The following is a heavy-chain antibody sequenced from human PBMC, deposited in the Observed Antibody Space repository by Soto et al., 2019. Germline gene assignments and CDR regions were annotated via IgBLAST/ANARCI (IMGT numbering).Heavy chain of an antibody. D-gene: IGHD3-22*01. CDR3: ARGGYYYESAI. Sequence: PSETLSLTCTVSGCSISSYYWSWIRQPPGKGLEWIGYIYYSGSTNYNPSLKSRVTISVDTSKNQFSLKLSSVTAADTAVYYCARGGYYYESAIWGQGTMVTVSS. J-gene: IGHJ3*02. CDR2: IYYSGST. V-gene: IGHV4-59*12. CDR1: GCSISSYY.